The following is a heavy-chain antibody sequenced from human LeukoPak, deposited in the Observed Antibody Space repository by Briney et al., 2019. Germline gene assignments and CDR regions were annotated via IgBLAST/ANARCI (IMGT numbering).Heavy chain of an antibody. V-gene: IGHV3-48*01. CDR2: IRNSGNTI. CDR1: GFTLSSYN. Sequence: PGGSLRLSCAVSGFTLSSYNMNWVRQAPGKGLEWVSYIRNSGNTIYYADSVKGRFTISRDPAKNSLYLQMNSLRAEDTAVYYCARDPVGGSWCDYWGQGTLVTVSS. D-gene: IGHD6-13*01. CDR3: ARDPVGGSWCDY. J-gene: IGHJ4*02.